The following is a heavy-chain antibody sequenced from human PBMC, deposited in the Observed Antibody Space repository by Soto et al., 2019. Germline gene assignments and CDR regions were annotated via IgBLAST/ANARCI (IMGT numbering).Heavy chain of an antibody. D-gene: IGHD3-10*01. Sequence: PGESLKISCKGSGYSFTSYWIGWVRQMPGKSLEWKGIIYPGDSDTRYSPSFQGQVTISADKSISTAYLQWSSLKASDTAMYYCARHRGHYYGSGSPDAFDIWGQGTMVTVSS. CDR3: ARHRGHYYGSGSPDAFDI. CDR2: IYPGDSDT. V-gene: IGHV5-51*01. J-gene: IGHJ3*02. CDR1: GYSFTSYW.